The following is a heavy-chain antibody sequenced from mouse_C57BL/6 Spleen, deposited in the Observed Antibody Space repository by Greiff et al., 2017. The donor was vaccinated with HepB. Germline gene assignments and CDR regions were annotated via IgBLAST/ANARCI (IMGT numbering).Heavy chain of an antibody. CDR3: AIDQDDYDWFAY. CDR1: GYSITSGYY. Sequence: EVKLMESGPGLVKPSQSLSLPCSVTGYSITSGYYWNWIRQFPGNKLEWMGYISYDGSNNYNPSLKNRFSITRDTSKNPFFLKLNSVTTEDTATYYWAIDQDDYDWFAYWGQGTLVTVSA. V-gene: IGHV3-6*01. CDR2: ISYDGSN. J-gene: IGHJ3*01. D-gene: IGHD2-4*01.